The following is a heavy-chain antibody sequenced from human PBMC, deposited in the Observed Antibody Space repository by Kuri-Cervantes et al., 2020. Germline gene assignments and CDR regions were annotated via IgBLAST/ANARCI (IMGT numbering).Heavy chain of an antibody. J-gene: IGHJ4*02. D-gene: IGHD3-10*01. V-gene: IGHV1-8*01. CDR3: AREPGYGSGPLDY. Sequence: ASVKVTCKASGYTFTSYDINWVGQATGRGLEWMGWMNTNSGNTGYAQKFQGRVTMTRDTSTSTVYMELSSLRAEDTAVYYCAREPGYGSGPLDYWGQGTLVTVSS. CDR2: MNTNSGNT. CDR1: GYTFTSYD.